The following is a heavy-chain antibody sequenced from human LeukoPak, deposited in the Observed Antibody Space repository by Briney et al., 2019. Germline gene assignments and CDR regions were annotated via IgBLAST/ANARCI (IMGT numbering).Heavy chain of an antibody. CDR1: GYTFTSYG. CDR2: ISAYNGNT. J-gene: IGHJ5*02. Sequence: ASVKVSCKASGYTFTSYGISWVRQAPGQGLEWMGWISAYNGNTNYAQKLQGRVTMTTDTSTSTAYMELRSLRSDDTAVYYCARQGIAVACTTMLSTWGQGTLATVSS. V-gene: IGHV1-18*01. D-gene: IGHD6-19*01. CDR3: ARQGIAVACTTMLST.